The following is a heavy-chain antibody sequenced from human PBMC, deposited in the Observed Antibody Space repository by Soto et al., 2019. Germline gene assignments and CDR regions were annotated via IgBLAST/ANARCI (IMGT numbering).Heavy chain of an antibody. V-gene: IGHV4-39*01. D-gene: IGHD6-13*01. J-gene: IGHJ5*02. Sequence: SRTLSVTCIVSGASISSKSTNWGWIRQPPGKGLEWVGTFYSGSTYNNPSLKSRVTISVDTSKNQFSLKLSSVAAEDTAIYYCATTRGIAVGGSFDHWGQGTLVTVSS. CDR2: FYSGST. CDR1: GASISSKSTN. CDR3: ATTRGIAVGGSFDH.